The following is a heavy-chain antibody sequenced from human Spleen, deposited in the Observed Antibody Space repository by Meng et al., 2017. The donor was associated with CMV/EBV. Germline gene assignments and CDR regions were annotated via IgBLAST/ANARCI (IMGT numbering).Heavy chain of an antibody. D-gene: IGHD7-27*01. CDR2: ISAYNSNT. CDR1: GYTFNSYG. CDR3: ARAQLGIAYWYFDL. V-gene: IGHV1-18*01. Sequence: SGYTFNSYGMSWVRQAPGQGLEWMGWISAYNSNTKYARKLQGRVTMTTDTSTSTAYMELKSLRSDDTAVYYCARAQLGIAYWYFDLWGRGTLVTVSS. J-gene: IGHJ2*01.